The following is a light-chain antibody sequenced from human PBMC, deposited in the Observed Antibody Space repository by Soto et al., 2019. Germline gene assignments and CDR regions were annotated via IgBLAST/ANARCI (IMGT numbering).Light chain of an antibody. V-gene: IGKV1-39*01. CDR3: QQTYRTPHT. CDR1: ETISYY. Sequence: IQVTQSPSSLSAAVGDRVTITCRASETISYYLNWYQQKPGKAPKFLISATSSLQSGVPSRFSGSGSGTDFTLTISSLQPEDFATYYCQQTYRTPHTFGQGTKLEIK. CDR2: ATS. J-gene: IGKJ2*01.